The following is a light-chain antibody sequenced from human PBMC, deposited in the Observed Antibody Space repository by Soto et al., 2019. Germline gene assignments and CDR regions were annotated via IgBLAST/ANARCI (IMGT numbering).Light chain of an antibody. V-gene: IGKV1-5*01. J-gene: IGKJ1*01. CDR3: QQFHSFPWT. CDR2: DAS. CDR1: QTIHSF. Sequence: DIQMTQSPSTRSASVGDRVTITCPASQTIHSFLAWYQQKGGKAPKXXIYDASNLESGVPSRFSGSGSGTEFTLTVSSLQPDDFATLYCQQFHSFPWTFGQGTKVDIK.